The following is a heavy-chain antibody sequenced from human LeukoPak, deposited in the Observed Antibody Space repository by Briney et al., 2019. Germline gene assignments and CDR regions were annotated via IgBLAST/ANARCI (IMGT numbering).Heavy chain of an antibody. CDR1: GYTFTGYY. Sequence: ASVKVSCKASGYTFTGYYMHWVRQAPGQGLEGMGWINPNSGGTNYAQKFQGRVTMTRDTSISTAYMELSRLRSDDTAVYYCARESSAELLRNWYFDLWGRGTLVTVSS. J-gene: IGHJ2*01. CDR3: ARESSAELLRNWYFDL. CDR2: INPNSGGT. D-gene: IGHD2-15*01. V-gene: IGHV1-2*02.